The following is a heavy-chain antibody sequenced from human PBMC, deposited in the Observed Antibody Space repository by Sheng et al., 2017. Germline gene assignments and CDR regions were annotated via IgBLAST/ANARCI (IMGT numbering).Heavy chain of an antibody. D-gene: IGHD6-13*01. V-gene: IGHV4-59*01. CDR1: GGSISSYY. CDR3: ARTVAAAGGGYFDY. J-gene: IGHJ4*02. Sequence: QVQLQESGPGLVKPSETLSLTCTVSGGSISSYYWSWIRQPPGKGLEWIGYIYYSGSTNYNPSLKSRVTISVDTSKNQFSLKLSSVTAADTAVYYCARTVAAAGGGYFDYWGQGTLVTVSS. CDR2: IYYSGST.